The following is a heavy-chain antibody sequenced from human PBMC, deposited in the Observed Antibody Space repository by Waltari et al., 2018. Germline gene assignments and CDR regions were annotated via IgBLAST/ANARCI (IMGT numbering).Heavy chain of an antibody. CDR2: IYYSGRT. V-gene: IGHV4-39*01. CDR1: GGSISSSSYY. J-gene: IGHJ2*01. Sequence: QLQLQESGPGLVKPSETLSLTCTVSGGSISSSSYYWGWIRQPPGKGLEWIGSIYYSGRTYSNPSLKSRVTISVDTSKNQFSLKLSSVTAADTAVYYCARHRNRNWYFDLWGRGTLVTVSS. CDR3: ARHRNRNWYFDL. D-gene: IGHD4-4*01.